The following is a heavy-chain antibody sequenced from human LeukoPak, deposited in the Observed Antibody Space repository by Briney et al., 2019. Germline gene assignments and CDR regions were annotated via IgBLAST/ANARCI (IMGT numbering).Heavy chain of an antibody. Sequence: SETLSLTCTVSGGSISSNSYYWSWIRQPPGKGLEWIGYIYYSGSTYYNPSLKSRVTISVDTSKNQFSLKLSSVTAADTAVYYCARYSSWYYFDYWGQGTLVTVSS. D-gene: IGHD6-13*01. CDR2: IYYSGST. CDR3: ARYSSWYYFDY. J-gene: IGHJ4*02. V-gene: IGHV4-30-4*08. CDR1: GGSISSNSYY.